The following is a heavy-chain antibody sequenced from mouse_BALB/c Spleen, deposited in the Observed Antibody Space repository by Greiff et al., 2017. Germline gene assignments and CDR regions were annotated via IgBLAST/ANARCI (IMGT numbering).Heavy chain of an antibody. CDR3: ARLNYDYGGYTMDY. J-gene: IGHJ4*01. Sequence: EVKLMESGGGLVKPGGSLKLSCAASGFAFSSYDMSWVRQTPEKRLEWVAYISSGGGSTYYPDTVKGRFTISRDNAKNTLYLQMSSLKSEDTAMYYCARLNYDYGGYTMDYWGQGTSVTVSS. CDR1: GFAFSSYD. CDR2: ISSGGGST. D-gene: IGHD2-4*01. V-gene: IGHV5-12-1*01.